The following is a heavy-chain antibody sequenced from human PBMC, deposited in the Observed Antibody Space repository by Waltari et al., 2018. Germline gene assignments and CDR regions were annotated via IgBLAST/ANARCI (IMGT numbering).Heavy chain of an antibody. J-gene: IGHJ3*02. CDR1: GFTFSSYG. Sequence: QVQLVESGGGVVQPGRSLRLSCAASGFTFSSYGMPWVRQAPGKGLEWVAVIWYDGSNKYYADSVKGRFTISRDNSKNTLYLQMNSLRAEDTAVYYCASGLRFPITISGYYSDAFDIWGQGTMVTVSS. V-gene: IGHV3-33*01. D-gene: IGHD3-22*01. CDR2: IWYDGSNK. CDR3: ASGLRFPITISGYYSDAFDI.